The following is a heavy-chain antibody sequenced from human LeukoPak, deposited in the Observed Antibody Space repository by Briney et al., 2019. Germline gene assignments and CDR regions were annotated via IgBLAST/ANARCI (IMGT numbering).Heavy chain of an antibody. Sequence: ASVKVSCKASGYTFTSYDINWVRQATGQGLEWMGWMNPNSGNTGCAQKFQGRVTMTRNTSISTAYMELSSLRSEDTAVYYCARGRYSGQHHYNWFDPWGQGTLVTVSS. CDR1: GYTFTSYD. V-gene: IGHV1-8*01. CDR2: MNPNSGNT. J-gene: IGHJ5*02. D-gene: IGHD5-12*01. CDR3: ARGRYSGQHHYNWFDP.